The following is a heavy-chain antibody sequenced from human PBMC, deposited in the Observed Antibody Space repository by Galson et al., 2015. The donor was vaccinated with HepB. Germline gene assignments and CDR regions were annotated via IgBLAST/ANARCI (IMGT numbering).Heavy chain of an antibody. CDR2: ISGNGGST. J-gene: IGHJ4*02. D-gene: IGHD1-1*01. CDR1: GVTFIRFA. Sequence: SLRLSCAAAGVTFIRFAMTWVRQTPGKGLEWVSSISGNGGSTHYADSVKGRFTISRDNSQNTLYLQMSSLRAEDTALYYCARGADWNSFDYWGQGTLVTVSS. V-gene: IGHV3-23*01. CDR3: ARGADWNSFDY.